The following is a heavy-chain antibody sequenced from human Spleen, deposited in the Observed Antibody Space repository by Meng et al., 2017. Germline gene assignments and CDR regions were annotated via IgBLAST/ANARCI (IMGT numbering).Heavy chain of an antibody. D-gene: IGHD1-26*01. J-gene: IGHJ3*02. V-gene: IGHV4-61*02. CDR1: GGSISSGSYF. Sequence: SETLSLTCTVSGGSISSGSYFWSWIRQPAGKGLEWIGRIYPSGSTNYNPSLRSRVTISVDTSKNQFSLNLSSVTAADTAVYYCASGVGPTNAFDIWGQGTMVTVSS. CDR2: IYPSGST. CDR3: ASGVGPTNAFDI.